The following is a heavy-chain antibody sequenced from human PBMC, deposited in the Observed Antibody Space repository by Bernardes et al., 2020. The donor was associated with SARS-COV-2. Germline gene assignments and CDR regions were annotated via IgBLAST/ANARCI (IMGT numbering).Heavy chain of an antibody. CDR2: ISGNGGST. D-gene: IGHD3-3*01. V-gene: IGHV3-43*02. CDR1: GFTFDDYA. CDR3: AKGWGITIFGVVDV. J-gene: IGHJ6*02. Sequence: LRVSCVASGFTFDDYAIHWVRQAPGKGLEWVSVISGNGGSTYYADSVKGRFTISRDNSKNSLYLQMDSLRVEDTARYFCAKGWGITIFGVVDVWGRGTTVTVSS.